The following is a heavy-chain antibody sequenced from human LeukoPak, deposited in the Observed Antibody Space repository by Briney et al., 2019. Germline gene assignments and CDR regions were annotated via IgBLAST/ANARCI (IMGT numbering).Heavy chain of an antibody. Sequence: GGSLRLSCVGSGFIFSSYDMGWARQAPGKGLEWVSSISRAGDRTYYEDSVKGRFTFSRDNSRNTMYLQMNSLRAEDTAVYYCARGESFAFDVWGQGTVVTVSS. CDR2: ISRAGDRT. CDR3: ARGESFAFDV. CDR1: GFIFSSYD. V-gene: IGHV3-23*01. J-gene: IGHJ3*01.